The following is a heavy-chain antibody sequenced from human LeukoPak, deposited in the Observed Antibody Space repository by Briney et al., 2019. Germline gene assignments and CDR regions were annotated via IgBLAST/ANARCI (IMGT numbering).Heavy chain of an antibody. CDR1: GFTFDDYA. V-gene: IGHV3-9*01. CDR3: AKAYWNYYYGMDV. CDR2: ISWNSGSI. Sequence: GGSLRLSCAASGFTFDDYAMHWVRQAPGKGPEWVSGISWNSGSIGYADSVKGRFTISRDNAKNSLYLQMNSLRAEDTALYYCAKAYWNYYYGMDVWGQGTTVTVSS. D-gene: IGHD1-1*01. J-gene: IGHJ6*02.